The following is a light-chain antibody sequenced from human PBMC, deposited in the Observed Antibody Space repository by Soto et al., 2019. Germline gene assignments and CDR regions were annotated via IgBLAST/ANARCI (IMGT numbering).Light chain of an antibody. Sequence: DIQMTQSPSSVSASVGDRVTITCRASQDISKWLAWFQQRPGKAPKLLMYSASTLQSGVPARFSGSGSGTEFSPTISSLQPEDVATYYCQQTNSFPHTFGGGTTVEIK. CDR1: QDISKW. CDR2: SAS. CDR3: QQTNSFPHT. J-gene: IGKJ4*01. V-gene: IGKV1-12*01.